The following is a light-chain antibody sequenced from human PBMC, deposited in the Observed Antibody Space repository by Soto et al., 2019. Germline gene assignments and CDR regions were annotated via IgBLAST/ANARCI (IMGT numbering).Light chain of an antibody. CDR1: QSLSSW. CDR3: QQYTNFPLT. J-gene: IGKJ4*01. V-gene: IGKV1-5*01. Sequence: DIQMTQSPSTLSASVGDRVTITCRASQSLSSWLAWYQQKPGKAPKLLIHEASRLESGVPSRFSGSESGTEFTLTISGLHAEDFATYYCQQYTNFPLTFGGGTRVEIK. CDR2: EAS.